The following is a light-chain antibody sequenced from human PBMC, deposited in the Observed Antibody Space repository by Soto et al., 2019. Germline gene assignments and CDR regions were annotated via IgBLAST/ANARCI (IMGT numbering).Light chain of an antibody. Sequence: EIVMTQSPATLSLSPGERATLSCRASQSVDINLAWYQHKPGQAPRLLISYASTGATVNPARSTVSGYGTDFTLTISRLEPEDFAVYYCQQYGSSFGGGTKVDIK. CDR1: QSVDIN. CDR3: QQYGSS. CDR2: YAS. J-gene: IGKJ4*01. V-gene: IGKV3-15*01.